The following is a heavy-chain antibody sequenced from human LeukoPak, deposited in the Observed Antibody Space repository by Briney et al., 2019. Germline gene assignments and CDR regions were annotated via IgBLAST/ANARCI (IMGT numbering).Heavy chain of an antibody. D-gene: IGHD2-15*01. J-gene: IGHJ6*03. CDR3: ARGRGQIGYCSGGSCLTDYYYMDV. CDR2: IVVGSGNT. CDR1: GFTFTSSA. V-gene: IGHV1-58*02. Sequence: SVKVSCKASGFTFTSSAMQWVRQARGQRLEWIGWIVVGSGNTNYAQKFQERVTITRDMSTSTVYMELSSLRSEDTAVYYCARGRGQIGYCSGGSCLTDYYYMDVWGKGTTVTISS.